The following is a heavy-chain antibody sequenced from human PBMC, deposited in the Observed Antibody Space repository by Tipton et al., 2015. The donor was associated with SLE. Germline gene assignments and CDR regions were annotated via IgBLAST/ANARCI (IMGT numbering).Heavy chain of an antibody. D-gene: IGHD3-22*01. V-gene: IGHV3-15*01. CDR2: IKSKTDGGTA. CDR1: GLTFSNAW. CDR3: AKDEGRSGYYISYFGY. Sequence: QLVQSGGELVKPGGSLRLSCAASGLTFSNAWMSWVRQAPGKGLEWVGRIKSKTDGGTADYVAPVKGRFTISRDDSKNMLYLQMNSLKTEDTGVYYCAKDEGRSGYYISYFGYWGQGTLVTVSS. J-gene: IGHJ4*02.